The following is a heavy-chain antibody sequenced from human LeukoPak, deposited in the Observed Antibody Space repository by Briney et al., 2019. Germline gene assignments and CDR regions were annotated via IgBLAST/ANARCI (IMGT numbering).Heavy chain of an antibody. J-gene: IGHJ6*02. CDR2: ISYDGSNK. CDR1: GFTFSSYG. Sequence: GGSLRLSCAASGFTFSSYGMHWVRQAPGKGLEWVAVISYDGSNKYYADSVKGRFTISRDNSKNTLYLQINSLRAEDTAVYYCAKDEDSSSWYTYYYYGMDVWGQGTTVTVSS. CDR3: AKDEDSSSWYTYYYYGMDV. D-gene: IGHD6-13*01. V-gene: IGHV3-30*18.